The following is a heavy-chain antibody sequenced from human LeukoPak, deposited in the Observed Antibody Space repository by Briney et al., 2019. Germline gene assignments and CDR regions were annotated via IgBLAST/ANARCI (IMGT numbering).Heavy chain of an antibody. CDR1: GFTFSRYA. J-gene: IGHJ5*02. CDR3: ARDRITMVRGVLNWFDP. CDR2: INPSGGST. V-gene: IGHV1-46*01. Sequence: GGSLRLSCAASGFTFSRYAMHWVRQAPGQGLEWMGIINPSGGSTSYAQKFQGRVTMTRDTSTSTVYMELSSLRSEDTAVYYCARDRITMVRGVLNWFDPWGQGTLVTVSS. D-gene: IGHD3-10*01.